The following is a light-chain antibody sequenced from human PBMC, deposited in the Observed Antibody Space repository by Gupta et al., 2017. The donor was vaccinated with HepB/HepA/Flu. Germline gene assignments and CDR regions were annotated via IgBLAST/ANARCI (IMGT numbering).Light chain of an antibody. CDR2: QVS. J-gene: IGKJ2*01. Sequence: VLTQSPLSLPVTLGQPASISCRSSQSLVYSDGNTYLNWFHQRPGQSPRRLIYQVSNRDSGVPDRFSGSGSGTDFALRISRVEAEDVGIYYCRQGKYWPGTFGQGTKMEIK. V-gene: IGKV2-30*01. CDR1: QSLVYSDGNTY. CDR3: RQGKYWPGT.